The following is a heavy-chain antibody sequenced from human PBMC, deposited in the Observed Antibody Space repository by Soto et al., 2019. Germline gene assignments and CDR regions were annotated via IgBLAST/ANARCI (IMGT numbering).Heavy chain of an antibody. D-gene: IGHD3-3*02. J-gene: IGHJ6*03. Sequence: QGQLVQSGAEVKKPGSSVKVSCTASEGTFSAYTINWVRQAPGQRLEWMARIIPKHGTATYAEKFQGRAATNADRSTNTAYLELSSLRSDDTDVYYCARHVLLPSSKFYDMDVWGKGTTVTVSS. CDR3: ARHVLLPSSKFYDMDV. V-gene: IGHV1-69*08. CDR2: IIPKHGTA. CDR1: EGTFSAYT.